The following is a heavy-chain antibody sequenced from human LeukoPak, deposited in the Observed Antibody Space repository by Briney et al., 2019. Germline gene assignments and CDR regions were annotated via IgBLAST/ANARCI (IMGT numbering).Heavy chain of an antibody. CDR3: ARRYYDFWSGYCDY. D-gene: IGHD3-3*01. V-gene: IGHV4-38-2*01. Sequence: NPSETLSLTCAVSGYSISSGYYWGWIRLPPGKGLEWIGSIYHSGSTYYNPSLKSRVTISVDTSKNQFSLKLSSVTAADTAVYYCARRYYDFWSGYCDYWGQGTLVTVSS. CDR2: IYHSGST. J-gene: IGHJ4*02. CDR1: GYSISSGYY.